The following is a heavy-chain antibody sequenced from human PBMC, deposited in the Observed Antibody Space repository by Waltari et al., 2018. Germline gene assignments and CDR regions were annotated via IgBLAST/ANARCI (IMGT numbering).Heavy chain of an antibody. V-gene: IGHV1-2*06. Sequence: QVQLVQSGAEVKKPGASVKVSCKASGYTFTGYYMHWVRQAPGQGLEWMGRINPNSGGTNYAQKFQGRVTMTRDTSISTAYMELSRLRSDDTAVYYCAREPGGDYGGYYYYYMDVWGKGTTVTVSS. CDR3: AREPGGDYGGYYYYYMDV. CDR1: GYTFTGYY. J-gene: IGHJ6*03. CDR2: INPNSGGT. D-gene: IGHD4-17*01.